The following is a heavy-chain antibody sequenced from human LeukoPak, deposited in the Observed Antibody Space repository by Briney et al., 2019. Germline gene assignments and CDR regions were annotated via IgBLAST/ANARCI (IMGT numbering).Heavy chain of an antibody. V-gene: IGHV3-21*01. J-gene: IGHJ4*02. CDR2: ISSSSSYI. Sequence: PGGSLRLSCAASGFTFSSYAMSWVRQAPGKGLEWVSSISSSSSYIYYADSVKGRFTISRDNAKNSLYLQMNSLRAEDTAVYYCASNGGNSGYFDYWGQGTLVTVSS. CDR1: GFTFSSYA. CDR3: ASNGGNSGYFDY. D-gene: IGHD4-23*01.